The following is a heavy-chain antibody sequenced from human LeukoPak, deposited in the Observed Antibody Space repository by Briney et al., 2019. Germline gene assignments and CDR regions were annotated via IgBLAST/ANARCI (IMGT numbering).Heavy chain of an antibody. J-gene: IGHJ4*02. V-gene: IGHV3-7*01. CDR3: ARDLSGVTGYTYGRGIDY. CDR2: TKQDGSEE. D-gene: IGHD5-18*01. Sequence: GGSLRLSCAASGFTFSSYWMSWVRQAPGKGLEWVANTKQDGSEEYYVDSVKGRFTIPRDNAKNSLYLQMNSLRAEDTAVYYCARDLSGVTGYTYGRGIDYWGQGTLVTVSS. CDR1: GFTFSSYW.